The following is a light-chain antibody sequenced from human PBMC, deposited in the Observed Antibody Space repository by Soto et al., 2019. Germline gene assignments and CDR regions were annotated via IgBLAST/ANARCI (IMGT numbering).Light chain of an antibody. J-gene: IGLJ1*01. CDR3: CSYAGSYTFYV. V-gene: IGLV2-11*01. CDR2: DVF. Sequence: QSALTQRRSVSGSPGQSVTISCTGTSSDVGGYNYVSWYQQRPGTAPKLMIYDVFMRPSGVPDRFSASRSGNTASLTISGLRADDEADYYCCSYAGSYTFYVFGTGTKLTVL. CDR1: SSDVGGYNY.